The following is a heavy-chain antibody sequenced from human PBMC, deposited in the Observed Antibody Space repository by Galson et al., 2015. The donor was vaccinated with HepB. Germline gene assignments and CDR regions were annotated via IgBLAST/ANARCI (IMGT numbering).Heavy chain of an antibody. CDR1: GYTFTSYY. D-gene: IGHD3-10*01. CDR3: AGNYYGSGSYHNAFDI. CDR2: IDHSGGTK. V-gene: IGHV1-46*04. J-gene: IGHJ3*02. Sequence: SVKVSCKASGYTFTSYYMHWVRQAPGQGLEWMGIIDHSGGTKSYAERMKGRVTMTRDKSKSTVYMELSSLRSEDTAVYYCAGNYYGSGSYHNAFDIWGQGTMVTVSS.